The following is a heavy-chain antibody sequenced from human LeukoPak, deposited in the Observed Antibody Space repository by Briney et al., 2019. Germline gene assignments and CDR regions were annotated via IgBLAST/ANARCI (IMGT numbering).Heavy chain of an antibody. Sequence: PGGSLRLSCAASGFTFSSYEMNWVRQAPGKGLEWVSAISGSGGSTYYADSVKGRFTISRDNSKNTLYLQMNSLRAEDTAVYYCAKDFWSGSEGAGWGQGTLVTVSS. V-gene: IGHV3-23*01. D-gene: IGHD3-3*01. J-gene: IGHJ4*02. CDR2: ISGSGGST. CDR3: AKDFWSGSEGAG. CDR1: GFTFSSYE.